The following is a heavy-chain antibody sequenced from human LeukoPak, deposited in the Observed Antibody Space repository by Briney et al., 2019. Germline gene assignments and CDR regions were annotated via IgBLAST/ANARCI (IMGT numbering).Heavy chain of an antibody. Sequence: SSETLSLTCAVSGGSISSGGHSWSWIRQPPGKGLEWIGYMFYSGSTYYNPSLKGRVTISVDTSKNQFSLKLSSVTAADTAVYYCARGYGYNAIDYWGQGTLVTVSS. J-gene: IGHJ4*02. CDR2: MFYSGST. V-gene: IGHV4-30-2*01. CDR1: GGSISSGGHS. D-gene: IGHD5-24*01. CDR3: ARGYGYNAIDY.